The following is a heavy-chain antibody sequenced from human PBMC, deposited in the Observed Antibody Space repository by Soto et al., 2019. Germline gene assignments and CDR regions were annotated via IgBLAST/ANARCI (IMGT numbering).Heavy chain of an antibody. CDR2: INPNSGGT. CDR1: GYTFTGYY. Sequence: ASVKVSCKASGYTFTGYYMHWVRQAPGQGLEWMGWINPNSGGTNYAQKFQGWVTMTRDTSISTAYMELSRLRSDDTAVYYCARDPSYCSGGSCYRPYYYMDVWGKGTTVTVSS. D-gene: IGHD2-15*01. CDR3: ARDPSYCSGGSCYRPYYYMDV. V-gene: IGHV1-2*04. J-gene: IGHJ6*03.